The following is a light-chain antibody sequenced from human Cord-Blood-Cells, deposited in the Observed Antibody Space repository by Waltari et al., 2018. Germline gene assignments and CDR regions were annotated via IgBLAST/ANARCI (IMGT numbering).Light chain of an antibody. Sequence: DIQMTQSPSTLSASLGDRITVTCRASQRISSWLAWYQQKPGKAPKLLIYDASSVESGVPSRFSGSGSGTEFTLTISSLQPDDFATYYCQQYNSYSWTFGQGTKVEIK. J-gene: IGKJ1*01. CDR3: QQYNSYSWT. CDR2: DAS. V-gene: IGKV1-5*01. CDR1: QRISSW.